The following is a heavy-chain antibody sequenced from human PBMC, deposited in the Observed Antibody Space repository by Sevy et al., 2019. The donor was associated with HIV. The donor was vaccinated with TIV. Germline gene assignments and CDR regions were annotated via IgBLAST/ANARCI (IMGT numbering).Heavy chain of an antibody. CDR1: GFTFGDYC. CDR2: LKSDVYGGKI. V-gene: IGHV3-49*04. Sequence: SLRLSCTASGFTFGDYCMSWVRQAPGKGLEWVAFLKSDVYGGKIDHAASLRGRFVVSRDDSKTIAYLQMNGLKTADTAIYYCTRWKAAQSIFDYWGQGALVTVSS. CDR3: TRWKAAQSIFDY. D-gene: IGHD6-13*01. J-gene: IGHJ4*02.